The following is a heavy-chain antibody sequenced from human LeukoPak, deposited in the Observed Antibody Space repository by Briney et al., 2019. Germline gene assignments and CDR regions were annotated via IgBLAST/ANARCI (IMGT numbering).Heavy chain of an antibody. CDR2: INPNSGGT. J-gene: IGHJ3*02. V-gene: IGHV1-2*02. CDR1: GYTFTGYY. Sequence: ASVRVSCKASGYTFTGYYMHWVRQAPGQGLEWMGWINPNSGGTNYAQKFQGRVTMTRDTSISTAYMELSRLRSDDTAVYYCARDGQLRRAFDIWGQGTMVTVSS. D-gene: IGHD2-2*01. CDR3: ARDGQLRRAFDI.